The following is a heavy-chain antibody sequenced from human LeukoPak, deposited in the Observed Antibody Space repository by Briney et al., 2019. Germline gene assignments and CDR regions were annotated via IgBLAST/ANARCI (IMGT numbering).Heavy chain of an antibody. V-gene: IGHV3-74*01. CDR3: AREAVAGTWDWFDP. CDR2: INSDGSST. D-gene: IGHD6-19*01. CDR1: GFTFSSYS. Sequence: GGSLRLSCAASGFTFSSYSMNWVRQAPGKGLVWVSRINSDGSSTSYADSVKGRFTISRDNAKNTLHLQMNSLRAEDTAVYYCAREAVAGTWDWFDPWGQGTLVTVSS. J-gene: IGHJ5*02.